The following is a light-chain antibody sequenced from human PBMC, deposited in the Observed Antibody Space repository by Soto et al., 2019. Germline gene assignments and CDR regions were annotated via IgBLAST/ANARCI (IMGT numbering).Light chain of an antibody. CDR3: QQTPNFPLT. J-gene: IGKJ5*01. CDR1: QGISSA. V-gene: IGKV1D-13*01. Sequence: IQMTQSPSSLSASLLDRVQITCLASQGISSALVWYQQKPGKAPNLLIYDASTLENGVPSRFSGSGSGTHCTLTSTSLQPEDFATYYCQQTPNFPLTFGLGTRLEIK. CDR2: DAS.